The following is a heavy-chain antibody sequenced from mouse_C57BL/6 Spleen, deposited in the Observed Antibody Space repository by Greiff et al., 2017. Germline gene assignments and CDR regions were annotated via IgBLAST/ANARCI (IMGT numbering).Heavy chain of an antibody. CDR1: GYSFTSYY. D-gene: IGHD2-4*01. CDR3: ASEAIYYEYYYAMDY. Sequence: QVQLQQSGPELVKPGASVKISCKASGYSFTSYYIHWVKQRPGQGLEWIGWIYPGCGNTKYNEKFKGKATLTADTSSSTAYMQLSSLTSEDSAVYYCASEAIYYEYYYAMDYWGQGTSVTVSS. J-gene: IGHJ4*01. CDR2: IYPGCGNT. V-gene: IGHV1-66*01.